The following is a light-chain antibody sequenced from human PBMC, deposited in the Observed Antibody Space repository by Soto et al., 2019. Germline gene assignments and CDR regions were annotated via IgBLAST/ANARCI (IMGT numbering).Light chain of an antibody. J-gene: IGLJ1*01. CDR1: SSDVGGYNY. CDR3: SSYTSSSTRV. CDR2: DVS. Sequence: HSALTKPASVYGSPGQSITISCTGTSSDVGGYNYVSWYQQHPGKAPKLMIYDVSNRPSGVSNRFSGSKSGNTASLSISGLQAEDEADYYCSSYTSSSTRVFGTGTKVNVL. V-gene: IGLV2-14*01.